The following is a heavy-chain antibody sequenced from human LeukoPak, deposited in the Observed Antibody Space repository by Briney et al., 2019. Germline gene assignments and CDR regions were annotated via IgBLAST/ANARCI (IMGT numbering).Heavy chain of an antibody. J-gene: IGHJ4*02. D-gene: IGHD2-15*01. CDR2: IYYSGST. V-gene: IGHV4-39*01. CDR1: GGSISSSSSYY. Sequence: NSSETLSLTCTVSGGSISSSSSYYWGWIRQPPGKGLEWIGSIYYSGSTYYNPSLQSRLTISVDTSKNQFSLKLSSVTAADTAVYYCARQEVMVAAIEYWGQGTLVTVSS. CDR3: ARQEVMVAAIEY.